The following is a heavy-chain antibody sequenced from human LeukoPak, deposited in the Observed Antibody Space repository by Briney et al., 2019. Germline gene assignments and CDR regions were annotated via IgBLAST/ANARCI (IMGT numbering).Heavy chain of an antibody. CDR1: DVSFSRSGYY. Sequence: PSQTLSLTCTVSDVSFSRSGYYWSWNRQHPGKGLEWIGNIYYSGSTYYNPSLKSRITISVDTSKNQFSLKLNSVTAADTAVYYCARSTYHYDSSGYYYYLDYWGQGTLVTVSS. J-gene: IGHJ4*02. V-gene: IGHV4-31*03. D-gene: IGHD3-22*01. CDR3: ARSTYHYDSSGYYYYLDY. CDR2: IYYSGST.